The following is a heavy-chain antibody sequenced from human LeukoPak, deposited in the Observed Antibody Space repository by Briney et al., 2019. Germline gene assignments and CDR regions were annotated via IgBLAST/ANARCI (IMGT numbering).Heavy chain of an antibody. V-gene: IGHV3-23*01. CDR1: GFSFSSSA. J-gene: IGHJ4*02. D-gene: IGHD3-9*01. Sequence: GGSLRLSCAASGFSFSSSAMSWVRQAPGTGLEWVSTISESGGITWYADSVKGRCTISRDNSKNTLYLQMNSLRAEDTAVYYCAKVLVLTRLPTCFDYWGQGTLVTVSS. CDR2: ISESGGIT. CDR3: AKVLVLTRLPTCFDY.